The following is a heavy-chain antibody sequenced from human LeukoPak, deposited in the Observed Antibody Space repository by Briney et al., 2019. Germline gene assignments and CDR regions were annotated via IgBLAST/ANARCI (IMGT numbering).Heavy chain of an antibody. V-gene: IGHV3-23*01. CDR1: GFSFSSYA. CDR2: ISSTDAGT. Sequence: GGSLRLSCAASGFSFSSYAMSWVRQAPGKGLEWVSAISSTDAGTYHADSVRGRFTISRDNSKNTLYLQMNSLRAEDTAVTSFDYWGQGTLVTVSS. CDR3: DY. J-gene: IGHJ4*02.